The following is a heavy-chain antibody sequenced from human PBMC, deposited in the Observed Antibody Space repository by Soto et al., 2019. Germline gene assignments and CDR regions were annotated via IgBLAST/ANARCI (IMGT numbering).Heavy chain of an antibody. V-gene: IGHV3-23*01. J-gene: IGHJ4*02. D-gene: IGHD3-22*01. CDR1: GFTFSSYA. Sequence: GGSLRLSCAASGFTFSSYAMSWVRQAPGKGLEWVSAISGSGGSTYYADSVKGRFTISRDNSKNTLYLQMNSLRAEDTAVYYCAKDKGLGYYDSSGYYSSNYFDYWGQGTLVTVSS. CDR3: AKDKGLGYYDSSGYYSSNYFDY. CDR2: ISGSGGST.